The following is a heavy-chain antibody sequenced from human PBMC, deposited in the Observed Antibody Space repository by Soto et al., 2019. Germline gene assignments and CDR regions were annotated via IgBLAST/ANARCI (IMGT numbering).Heavy chain of an antibody. CDR2: IYYSGST. J-gene: IGHJ6*02. CDR3: ARHGGYCSSTSCYEGGYYYYGMDV. D-gene: IGHD2-2*01. V-gene: IGHV4-59*08. Sequence: PSEALSLTCTVSGGSISSYYWSWIRQPPGKGLEWIGYIYYSGSTNYNPSLKSRVTISVDTSKNQFSLKLSSVTAADTAVYYCARHGGYCSSTSCYEGGYYYYGMDVWGQGPTVTVSS. CDR1: GGSISSYY.